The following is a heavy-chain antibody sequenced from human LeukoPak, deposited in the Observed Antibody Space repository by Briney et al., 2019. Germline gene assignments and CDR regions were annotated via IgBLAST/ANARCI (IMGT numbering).Heavy chain of an antibody. Sequence: GESLKISCKGSGYSFTSYWIGWVRQMPGKGLEWMGIIYPGDSDTRYSPSLQGQVTISADKSISTAYLQWSSLKASDTAMYYCARREYSSSWSPYYFDYWGQGTLVTVSS. CDR3: ARREYSSSWSPYYFDY. CDR1: GYSFTSYW. CDR2: IYPGDSDT. J-gene: IGHJ4*02. V-gene: IGHV5-51*01. D-gene: IGHD6-13*01.